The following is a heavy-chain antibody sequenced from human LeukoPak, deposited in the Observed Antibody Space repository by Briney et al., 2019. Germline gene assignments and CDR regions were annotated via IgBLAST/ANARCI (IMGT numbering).Heavy chain of an antibody. J-gene: IGHJ4*02. Sequence: SETLSLTCTVSGGSISSSSYYWGWIRQPPGKGLEWIGSIYYSGSTYYNPSLKSRVTISVDTSKNQFSLKLSSVTAADTAVYYCARHVFWGRIAVAGSRGFDYWGQGTLVTVSS. V-gene: IGHV4-39*01. D-gene: IGHD6-19*01. CDR3: ARHVFWGRIAVAGSRGFDY. CDR1: GGSISSSSYY. CDR2: IYYSGST.